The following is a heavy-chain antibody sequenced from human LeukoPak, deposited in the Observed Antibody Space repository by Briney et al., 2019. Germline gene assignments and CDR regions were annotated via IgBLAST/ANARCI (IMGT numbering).Heavy chain of an antibody. V-gene: IGHV3-33*01. CDR3: ARDFSVGNYYDSSGYRGSY. Sequence: GGSLRLSCAASGFTFSSYGVHWVRQAPGKGLEWVAVIWYDGSNKYYADSVKGRFTISRDNSKNTLYLQMNSLRAEDTAVYYCARDFSVGNYYDSSGYRGSYWGQGTLATVSS. D-gene: IGHD3-22*01. CDR2: IWYDGSNK. J-gene: IGHJ4*02. CDR1: GFTFSSYG.